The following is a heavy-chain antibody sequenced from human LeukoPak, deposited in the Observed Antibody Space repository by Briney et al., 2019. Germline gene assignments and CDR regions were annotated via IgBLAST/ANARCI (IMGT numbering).Heavy chain of an antibody. CDR3: AREWGV. Sequence: GGSLRLSCATSGFTFSNYAMSWVRQAPGKGLEWVSTFSGSGGSTHYADSVKGRFTISRDNAKNSVYLQMHSLRVEDTAVYYCAREWGVWGKGTTVTVSS. CDR1: GFTFSNYA. D-gene: IGHD1-26*01. J-gene: IGHJ6*04. V-gene: IGHV3-23*01. CDR2: FSGSGGST.